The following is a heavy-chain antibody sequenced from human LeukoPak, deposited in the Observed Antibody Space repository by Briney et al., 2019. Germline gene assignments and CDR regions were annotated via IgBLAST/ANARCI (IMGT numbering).Heavy chain of an antibody. J-gene: IGHJ4*02. CDR3: ARDLSRMRAYCGGDCYATYFDY. CDR1: GFTFSSYS. V-gene: IGHV3-48*04. CDR2: ISSSSSTI. Sequence: GGSLRLSCAASGFTFSSYSMNWVRPAPGKGLEWVSYISSSSSTIYYADSVKGRFTISRDNAKNSLYLQMNSLRAEDTAVYYCARDLSRMRAYCGGDCYATYFDYWGQGTLVTVSS. D-gene: IGHD2-21*02.